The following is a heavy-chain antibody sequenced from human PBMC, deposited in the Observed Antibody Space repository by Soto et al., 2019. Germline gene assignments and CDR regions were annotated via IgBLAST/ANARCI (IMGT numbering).Heavy chain of an antibody. CDR1: GFIFSGYG. CDR3: AKGGSSSALYFDR. CDR2: ISFEGSKK. J-gene: IGHJ5*02. V-gene: IGHV3-30*18. Sequence: QVQQVESGGGVVQPGGSLRLSCAASGFIFSGYGKHWVRQAPGKGLEWVAVISFEGSKKYYANSVEGRFTISRDNSKNTLFLQRNSLRAEDTAVYYCAKGGSSSALYFDRWGQGALVTVSS. D-gene: IGHD6-6*01.